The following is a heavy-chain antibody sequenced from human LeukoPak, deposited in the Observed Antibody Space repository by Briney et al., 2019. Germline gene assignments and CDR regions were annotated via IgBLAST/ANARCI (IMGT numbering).Heavy chain of an antibody. CDR2: ISASNGNT. J-gene: IGHJ4*02. Sequence: ASVKVSCKASGYTFTNYGVSWVRQAPGQGLEWMGWISASNGNTNYAQNLQGRITMTTDTSTNTAYMELRSLRSDDTAVYYRARDRAVVVIAAPAYWGQGTLVTVSS. CDR1: GYTFTNYG. V-gene: IGHV1-18*01. D-gene: IGHD2-15*01. CDR3: ARDRAVVVIAAPAY.